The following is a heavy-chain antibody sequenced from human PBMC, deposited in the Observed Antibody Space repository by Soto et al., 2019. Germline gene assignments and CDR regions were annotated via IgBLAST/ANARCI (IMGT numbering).Heavy chain of an antibody. CDR3: ARDHFGGYSYGPFDY. CDR1: GFTFSSYG. V-gene: IGHV3-33*01. J-gene: IGHJ4*02. CDR2: IWYDGSNK. Sequence: GGSLRLSCAASGFTFSSYGMHWVRQAPGKGLEWVAVIWYDGSNKYYADSVKGRFTISRDNSKNTLYLQMNSLRAEDTAVYYCARDHFGGYSYGPFDYWGQGTLVTVSS. D-gene: IGHD5-18*01.